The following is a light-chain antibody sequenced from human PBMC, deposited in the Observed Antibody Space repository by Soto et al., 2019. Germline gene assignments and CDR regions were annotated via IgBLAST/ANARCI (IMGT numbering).Light chain of an antibody. V-gene: IGKV3-20*01. Sequence: EVVLTQSPGTLSLSRGERATLSCRASERIYSAYLGWYQQKPGHAPRLLIYGTSSRATGIPDRFSGSGSGTDFTLTISRLEPEDFAVYYCQQYGNSPITFGQGTRLEIK. J-gene: IGKJ5*01. CDR1: ERIYSAY. CDR3: QQYGNSPIT. CDR2: GTS.